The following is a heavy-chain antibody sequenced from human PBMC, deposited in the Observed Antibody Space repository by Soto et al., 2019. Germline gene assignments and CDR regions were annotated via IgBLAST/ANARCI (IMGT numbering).Heavy chain of an antibody. CDR3: AKAKPSIAVADPIDY. Sequence: GASVKVSCKASGYTFTSYDINWVRQATGQGPEWMGWMNPNSGNTGYAQKFQGRVTMTRNTSISTAYMELSSLRSEDTAVYYCAKAKPSIAVADPIDYWGQGTLVTVSS. V-gene: IGHV1-8*01. CDR2: MNPNSGNT. D-gene: IGHD6-19*01. CDR1: GYTFTSYD. J-gene: IGHJ4*02.